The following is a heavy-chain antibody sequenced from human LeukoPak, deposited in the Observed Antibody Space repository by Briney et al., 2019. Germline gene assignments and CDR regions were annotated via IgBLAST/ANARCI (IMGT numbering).Heavy chain of an antibody. Sequence: SETLSLTCAVYGGSFSGYYWSWIRQPPGKGLEWIGEINHSGSTNYNPSLKSRVTISVDTSKNQFSLKLSSVTATDTAVYYCARGITIFDYWGQGTLVTVSS. CDR2: INHSGST. V-gene: IGHV4-34*01. D-gene: IGHD3-9*01. CDR3: ARGITIFDY. J-gene: IGHJ4*02. CDR1: GGSFSGYY.